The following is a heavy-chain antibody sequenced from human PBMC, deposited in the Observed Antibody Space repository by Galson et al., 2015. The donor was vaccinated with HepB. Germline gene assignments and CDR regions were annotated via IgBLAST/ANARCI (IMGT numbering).Heavy chain of an antibody. V-gene: IGHV3-21*01. CDR3: AREGGWYSSSWYMSYLDY. D-gene: IGHD6-13*01. Sequence: SLRLSCAASGFTFSSYSMNWVRQAPGKGLEWVSSISSSSSYIYYADSVKGRFTISRDNAKNSLYLQMNSLRAEDTAVYYCAREGGWYSSSWYMSYLDYWGQGTLVTVSS. CDR2: ISSSSSYI. CDR1: GFTFSSYS. J-gene: IGHJ4*02.